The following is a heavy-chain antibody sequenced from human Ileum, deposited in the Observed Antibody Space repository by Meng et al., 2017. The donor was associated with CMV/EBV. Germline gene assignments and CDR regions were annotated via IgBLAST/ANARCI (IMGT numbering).Heavy chain of an antibody. J-gene: IGHJ4*02. V-gene: IGHV2-5*01. CDR2: VYGNGDK. D-gene: IGHD3-10*01. Sequence: SGPTLVKPTQTLTLTCSVSGFSLNTRGVGVGWIRQPPGKALEWLGFVYGNGDKHYSPSLKSRLTITKDTSKNQVVLTMTNMDPVDTATYYCAHTGLAGSTELDYWGQGMLVTVSS. CDR1: GFSLNTRGVG. CDR3: AHTGLAGSTELDY.